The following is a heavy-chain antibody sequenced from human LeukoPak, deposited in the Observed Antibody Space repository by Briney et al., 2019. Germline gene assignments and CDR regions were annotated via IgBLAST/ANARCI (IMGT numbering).Heavy chain of an antibody. CDR3: TRDWWRLGFDY. CDR1: RFTFGDYG. D-gene: IGHD2-21*02. CDR2: IRSKKVFGGAI. J-gene: IGHJ4*02. Sequence: SLRLSCTAFRFTFGDYGLSWFRQAPGKGLEWIGFIRSKKVFGGAIEYAASVKGRFTFSRDDSKSIAYLQMNDLRTDDTAVYYCTRDWWRLGFDYWGQGTLVTVSS. V-gene: IGHV3-49*03.